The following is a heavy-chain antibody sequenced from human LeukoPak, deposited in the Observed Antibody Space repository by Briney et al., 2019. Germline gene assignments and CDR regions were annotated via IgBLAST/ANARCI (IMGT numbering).Heavy chain of an antibody. CDR2: FDPEDGET. D-gene: IGHD4-23*01. J-gene: IGHJ4*02. CDR3: ATETTVVTHWGFDY. CDR1: GYTLTELS. V-gene: IGHV1-24*01. Sequence: GASVKVSCKVSGYTLTELSMHWLRQAPGKGLEWMGGFDPEDGETIYAQKFQGRVTMTEDTSTDTAYMELSSLRSEDTAVYYCATETTVVTHWGFDYWGQGTLVTVSS.